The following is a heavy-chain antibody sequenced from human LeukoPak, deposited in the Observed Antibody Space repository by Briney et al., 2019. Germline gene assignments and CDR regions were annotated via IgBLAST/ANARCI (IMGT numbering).Heavy chain of an antibody. CDR2: IYHSGNT. CDR1: GGSISGGYY. V-gene: IGHV4-30-2*01. CDR3: AQRLRGYSYGY. D-gene: IGHD5-18*01. J-gene: IGHJ4*02. Sequence: SETLSLTCSVSGGSISGGYYWGWIRQPPGKGLEWIGYIYHSGNTYYNPSLKSRVTISVDRSKNQFSLKLSSVTAADTAVYYCAQRLRGYSYGYWGQGTLVTVSS.